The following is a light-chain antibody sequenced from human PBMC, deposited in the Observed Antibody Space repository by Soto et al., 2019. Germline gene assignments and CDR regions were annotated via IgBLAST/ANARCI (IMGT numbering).Light chain of an antibody. J-gene: IGKJ2*01. CDR2: HAS. CDR1: QSFTKW. CDR3: QQYSTSPYT. V-gene: IGKV1-5*01. Sequence: DIQMTQSPSTLSASVGDRVTITCRASQSFTKWLAWYQQKPGKAPNLLLYHASNLESGVPSRFSGSESGTEFTHTSSSLQPDDCAPYYSQQYSTSPYTFGQGTKLEI.